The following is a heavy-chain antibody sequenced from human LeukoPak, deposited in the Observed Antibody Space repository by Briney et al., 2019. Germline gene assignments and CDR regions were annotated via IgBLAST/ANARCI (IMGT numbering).Heavy chain of an antibody. D-gene: IGHD6-13*01. CDR2: ISSSGSTI. Sequence: QPGGSLRLSCAASGFTFSSYEMNWVRQAPGKGLEWVSYISSSGSTIYYADSVKGRFTISRDNSKNTLYLQMNSLRAEDTAVYYCARVSSSSWSHDAFDIWGQGTMVTVSS. J-gene: IGHJ3*02. CDR3: ARVSSSSWSHDAFDI. V-gene: IGHV3-48*03. CDR1: GFTFSSYE.